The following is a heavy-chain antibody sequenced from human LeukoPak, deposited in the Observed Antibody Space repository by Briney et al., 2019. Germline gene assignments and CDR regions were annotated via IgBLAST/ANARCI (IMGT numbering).Heavy chain of an antibody. CDR3: ARVGGHYDFWSGYKNWFDP. CDR1: GYTFTSYD. V-gene: IGHV1-8*01. D-gene: IGHD3-3*01. J-gene: IGHJ5*02. Sequence: GASVTVSCKASGYTFTSYDINWVRQATGQGLEWMGWMNPNSGITGYAQKFQGRVTMTRNTSISTAYMELSSLRSEDTAVYYCARVGGHYDFWSGYKNWFDPWGQGTLVTVSS. CDR2: MNPNSGIT.